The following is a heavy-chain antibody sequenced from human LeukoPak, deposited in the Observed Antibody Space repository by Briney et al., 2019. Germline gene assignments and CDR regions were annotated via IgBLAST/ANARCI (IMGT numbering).Heavy chain of an antibody. CDR3: AGMVSPTAAGTGYFDP. J-gene: IGHJ5*02. V-gene: IGHV1-69*05. Sequence: ASVKVSCKASGGTFNNYAISWVRQAPGQGLEWMGEIIPTFDTSTYAQKYRGRVTITTDESTSTAYMELSSLRSEDTAVYYCAGMVSPTAAGTGYFDPWGQGTLVTVSS. CDR1: GGTFNNYA. D-gene: IGHD6-13*01. CDR2: IIPTFDTS.